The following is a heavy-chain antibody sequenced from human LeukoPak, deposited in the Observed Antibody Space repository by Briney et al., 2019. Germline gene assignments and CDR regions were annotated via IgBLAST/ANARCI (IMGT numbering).Heavy chain of an antibody. CDR2: IDSGANT. Sequence: GGSLRLSCAASGFTVNSNYMRWVRQAPGKGLEWVSVIDSGANTYYADSVKGRFTISRDNAKNTLYLQMNSLRGEDTAVYYCARSLVVAGTRSTSLDYWGQGTLVTVSS. V-gene: IGHV3-53*01. J-gene: IGHJ4*02. CDR3: ARSLVVAGTRSTSLDY. D-gene: IGHD6-19*01. CDR1: GFTVNSNY.